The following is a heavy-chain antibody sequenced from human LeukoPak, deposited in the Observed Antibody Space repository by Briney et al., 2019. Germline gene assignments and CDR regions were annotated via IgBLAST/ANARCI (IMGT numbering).Heavy chain of an antibody. Sequence: AGGSLRLSCAASGFTFSDYYMSWIRQAPGKGLEWVSYISSSGSTIYYADSVKGRFTISRDNAKNSLYLQMNSLRAEDTAVYYCARAQTPKRDIVVVPAASDYWGQGTLVTVSS. J-gene: IGHJ4*02. CDR1: GFTFSDYY. CDR3: ARAQTPKRDIVVVPAASDY. CDR2: ISSSGSTI. D-gene: IGHD2-2*01. V-gene: IGHV3-11*04.